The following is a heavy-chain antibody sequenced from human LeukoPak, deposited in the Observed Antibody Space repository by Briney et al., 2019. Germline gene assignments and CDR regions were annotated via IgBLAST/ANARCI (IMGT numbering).Heavy chain of an antibody. CDR1: GYSISSGYY. J-gene: IGHJ4*02. Sequence: SETLSLTCTVSGYSISSGYYWGWIRQPQGKGLEWIGSIYHSGSTYYNPSLKSRVTISVDTSKNQFSLKLSSVTAADTAVYYCARGPYDILTGYLTFDYWGQGTLVTVSS. V-gene: IGHV4-38-2*02. D-gene: IGHD3-9*01. CDR2: IYHSGST. CDR3: ARGPYDILTGYLTFDY.